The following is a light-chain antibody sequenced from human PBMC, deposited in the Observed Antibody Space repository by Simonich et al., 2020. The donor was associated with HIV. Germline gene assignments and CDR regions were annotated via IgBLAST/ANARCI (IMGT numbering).Light chain of an antibody. CDR2: ECA. CDR3: CSYAGVNTVI. CDR1: SSDVGGYNY. Sequence: QSALTQPASVSGSPGQSITISCTGTSSDVGGYNYVSWYQQHPGKAPKLMIYECAKRPSGVSNRFSGSKSGNTASLTISGLQAEDEADYFCCSYAGVNTVIFGGGTKLTVL. J-gene: IGLJ2*01. V-gene: IGLV2-23*01.